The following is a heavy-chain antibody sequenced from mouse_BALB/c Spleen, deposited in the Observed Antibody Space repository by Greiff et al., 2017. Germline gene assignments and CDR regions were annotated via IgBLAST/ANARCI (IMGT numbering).Heavy chain of an antibody. V-gene: IGHV5-6-2*01. CDR3: ARQGEGLRLRYWYFDV. J-gene: IGHJ1*01. D-gene: IGHD1-2*01. CDR2: INSNGGST. CDR1: GFTFSSYY. Sequence: EVMLVESGGGLVKLGGSLKLSCAASGFTFSSYYMSWVRQTPEKRLELVAAINSNGGSTYYPDTVKGRFTISRDNAKNTLYLQMSSLKSEDTALYYCARQGEGLRLRYWYFDVWGAGTTVTVSS.